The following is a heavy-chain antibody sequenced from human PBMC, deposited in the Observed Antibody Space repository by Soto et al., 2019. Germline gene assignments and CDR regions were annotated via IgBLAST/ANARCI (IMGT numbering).Heavy chain of an antibody. CDR3: AKDRSSSHLDYGRVDY. CDR1: GFTFSSYG. D-gene: IGHD3-16*01. CDR2: ISYDGSNK. V-gene: IGHV3-30*18. J-gene: IGHJ4*02. Sequence: QVQLVESGGGVVQPGRSLRLSCVASGFTFSSYGMHWVRQAPGKGLEWVAVISYDGSNKYYADSVKGRFTISRDNSKNTMDLQMNSLRSKYTAVYYCAKDRSSSHLDYGRVDYWCQGTLVTVSS.